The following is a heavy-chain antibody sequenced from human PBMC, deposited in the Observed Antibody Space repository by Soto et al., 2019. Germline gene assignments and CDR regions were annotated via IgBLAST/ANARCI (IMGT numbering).Heavy chain of an antibody. Sequence: SDTLSLTCAVSGCAISSSNWWSWFRQPPGKGLEWIGEIYHSGSTNYNPSLKSRVTISVDKSKNQFSLKLRSVTAADTAVFYCAGLSPYESSGYHLNYWGQGTLVTVSS. CDR2: IYHSGST. D-gene: IGHD3-22*01. CDR1: GCAISSSNW. V-gene: IGHV4-4*02. J-gene: IGHJ4*02. CDR3: AGLSPYESSGYHLNY.